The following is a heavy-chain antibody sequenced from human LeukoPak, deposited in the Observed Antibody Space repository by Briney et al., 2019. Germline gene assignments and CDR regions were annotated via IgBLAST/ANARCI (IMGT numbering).Heavy chain of an antibody. D-gene: IGHD1-26*01. Sequence: AGRSLRLSCAASGFTFSSYAMHWVRQAPGKGLEWVAVISYDGSNKYYAESVKGRFTISRDNSKNTLYLQMNSLRAEDTAVYYCAKDSARKSIVGSTTRGVIDYWGQGTLVTVSS. J-gene: IGHJ4*02. CDR3: AKDSARKSIVGSTTRGVIDY. CDR2: ISYDGSNK. CDR1: GFTFSSYA. V-gene: IGHV3-30*04.